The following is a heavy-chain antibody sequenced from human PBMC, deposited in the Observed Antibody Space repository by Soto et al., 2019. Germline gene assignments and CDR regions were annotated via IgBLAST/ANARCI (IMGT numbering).Heavy chain of an antibody. V-gene: IGHV3-48*01. CDR2: ISSSSSTI. CDR1: GFTFSSYS. Sequence: EVQLVESGGGLVQPGGSLRLSCAASGFTFSSYSMNWVRQAPGKGLEWVSYISSSSSTIYYADSVKGRFTISRDNAKNSLYLQMNSLRVEDTAVYYCASLPRITMVRGVIAYYYYMDVWGKGTTVTVSS. D-gene: IGHD3-10*01. CDR3: ASLPRITMVRGVIAYYYYMDV. J-gene: IGHJ6*03.